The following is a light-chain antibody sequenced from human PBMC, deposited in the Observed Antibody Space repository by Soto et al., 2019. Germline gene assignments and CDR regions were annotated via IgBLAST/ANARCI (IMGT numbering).Light chain of an antibody. J-gene: IGLJ1*01. CDR3: RSWDSSLSAYV. Sequence: QSVMTQPPSVSAAPGQRVTISCSGSSSNIGGNSVSWYQQLPGTAPQLLIYDDDKRPSGIPDRFSGSKSGTSATLGITGFQTGDEADHYCRSWDSSLSAYVFGTGTKLTVL. CDR2: DDD. V-gene: IGLV1-51*01. CDR1: SSNIGGNS.